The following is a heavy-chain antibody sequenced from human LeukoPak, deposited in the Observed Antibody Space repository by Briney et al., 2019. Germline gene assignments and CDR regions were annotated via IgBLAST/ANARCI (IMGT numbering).Heavy chain of an antibody. CDR2: ISYDGSNK. V-gene: IGHV3-30-3*01. D-gene: IGHD2-2*01. CDR3: ARSPRAVGDAFDI. CDR1: GFTFSSYA. Sequence: GGSLRLSCAASGFTFSSYAMHWVRQAPGKGLEWVAVISYDGSNKYYADSVKGRFTISIDNSKNTLYLQMNSLRAEDTAVYYCARSPRAVGDAFDIWGQGTMVTVSS. J-gene: IGHJ3*02.